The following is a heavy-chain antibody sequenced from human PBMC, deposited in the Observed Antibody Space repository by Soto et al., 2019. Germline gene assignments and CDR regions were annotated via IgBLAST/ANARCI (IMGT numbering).Heavy chain of an antibody. CDR2: INTNSGDT. V-gene: IGHV1-2*04. Sequence: ASVKVSCKASGYTFTDYFIHWVRQAPGQGLEWMGWINTNSGDTNYAQNFQGWVTMTRDTSINTAYVELGRLRSDDTAVYYCARWVGASNWFDPWGQGTLVTVSS. J-gene: IGHJ5*02. D-gene: IGHD1-26*01. CDR1: GYTFTDYF. CDR3: ARWVGASNWFDP.